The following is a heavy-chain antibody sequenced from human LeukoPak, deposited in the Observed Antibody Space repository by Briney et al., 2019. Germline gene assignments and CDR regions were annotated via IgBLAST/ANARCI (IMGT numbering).Heavy chain of an antibody. CDR2: IIPILGIA. D-gene: IGHD4-23*01. CDR1: GGTFSSYA. Sequence: SVRVSCKASGGTFSSYAISWVRQAPGQGLEWRGRIIPILGIAKYAQKFQGRVTITADKSTSTAYMELSSLRSEDTAVYYCAGTLTTVVTPDYYYGMDVWGQGTTVTVSS. J-gene: IGHJ6*02. CDR3: AGTLTTVVTPDYYYGMDV. V-gene: IGHV1-69*04.